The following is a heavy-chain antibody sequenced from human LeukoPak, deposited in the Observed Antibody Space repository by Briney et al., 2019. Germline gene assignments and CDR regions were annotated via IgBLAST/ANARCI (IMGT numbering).Heavy chain of an antibody. J-gene: IGHJ4*02. Sequence: ASVKVSCKASGYTFTSYGISWVRQAPGQGLEWMGWISAYNGNTNYAQKLQGRVTMTTDTSTSTAYMELRSLRSEDTAVYYCARYFAGGDPFDYWGQGTLVTVSS. CDR2: ISAYNGNT. D-gene: IGHD3-9*01. V-gene: IGHV1-18*01. CDR1: GYTFTSYG. CDR3: ARYFAGGDPFDY.